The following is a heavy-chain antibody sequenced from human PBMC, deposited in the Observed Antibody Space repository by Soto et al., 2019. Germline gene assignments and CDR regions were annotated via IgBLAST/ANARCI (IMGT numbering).Heavy chain of an antibody. V-gene: IGHV1-69*12. CDR1: GGTFSSYA. D-gene: IGHD1-26*01. Sequence: QVQLVQSGAEVKKPGSSVKVSCKASGGTFSSYAISWVRQAPGQGLEWMGGLIPIFGTANYAQKFQGRVTITADESTSTAHMELGSLRSDDTAVYYGARECDTTYCCQYAMDVWGQGTTVTVSS. CDR3: ARECDTTYCCQYAMDV. J-gene: IGHJ6*02. CDR2: LIPIFGTA.